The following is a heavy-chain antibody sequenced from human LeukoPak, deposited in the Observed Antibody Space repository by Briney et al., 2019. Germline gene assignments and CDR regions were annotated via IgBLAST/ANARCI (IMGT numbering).Heavy chain of an antibody. CDR3: AKDFGGDPDY. CDR2: ISGDGDTT. V-gene: IGHV3-43*02. Sequence: GGSLRLSCVASGFTFGDYVMHWVRQAPGKGLEWVSLISGDGDTTYYVDSVKGRFTISRDNRQNSLYLQMNGLRTEDTALYYCAKDFGGDPDYWGQGTLVTVSS. CDR1: GFTFGDYV. D-gene: IGHD2-21*02. J-gene: IGHJ4*02.